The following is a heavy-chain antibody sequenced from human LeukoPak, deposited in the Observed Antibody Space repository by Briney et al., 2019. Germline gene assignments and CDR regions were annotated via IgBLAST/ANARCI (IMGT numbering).Heavy chain of an antibody. V-gene: IGHV3-48*02. CDR1: GFTFSTYS. Sequence: SGGSLRLSCAVSGFTFSTYSMSWDRQAPGKGLEWVASISGSSTTIYYADSVKGRFTISRDNVKASLYLQMISLRDEDTAVYYHARRPRTTMLDYCCRGTLVTVSS. D-gene: IGHD1-7*01. CDR2: ISGSSTTI. CDR3: ARRPRTTMLDY. J-gene: IGHJ4*02.